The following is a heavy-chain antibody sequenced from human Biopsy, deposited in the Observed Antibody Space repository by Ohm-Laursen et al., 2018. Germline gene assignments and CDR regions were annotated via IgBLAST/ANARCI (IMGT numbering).Heavy chain of an antibody. D-gene: IGHD2-8*01. CDR2: INCTIGAT. V-gene: IGHV1-2*02. CDR3: ARDPLNGHKHFDY. J-gene: IGHJ4*02. Sequence: GHSVKVSCKLSLYTFTDYNIHWMRQAPGQGLEWLGYINCTIGATKYAQTFQGTVTMTKDTSIRKAYLALGSLISADAAIYYCARDPLNGHKHFDYWGQGSLVTVSS. CDR1: LYTFTDYN.